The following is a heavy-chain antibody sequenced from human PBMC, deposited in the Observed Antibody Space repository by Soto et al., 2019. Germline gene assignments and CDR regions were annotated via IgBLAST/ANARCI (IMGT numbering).Heavy chain of an antibody. Sequence: SETLSLTCAVSGGSITSYYWSWIRQPPGKGLEWIASIYYRGTTNHNPSLKSRVTISVDMSKNQFSLKLTSVTAADTAVYFCARLDTVANYFDYWGQGALVTVSS. D-gene: IGHD1-1*01. J-gene: IGHJ4*02. V-gene: IGHV4-59*01. CDR3: ARLDTVANYFDY. CDR2: IYYRGTT. CDR1: GGSITSYY.